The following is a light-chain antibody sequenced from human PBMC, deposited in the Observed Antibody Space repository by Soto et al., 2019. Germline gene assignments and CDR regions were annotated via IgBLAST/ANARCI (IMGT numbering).Light chain of an antibody. V-gene: IGKV4-1*01. CDR2: WAS. CDR3: QQYYRAPRT. J-gene: IGKJ1*01. CDR1: QIALYSANNKNY. Sequence: DIVMNQSPDSLAVSLGGGATINCKSSQIALYSANNKNYLAWYQQKPGQPPKLLIYWASTRESGVPDRFSGSGSGTDFTLTISSLQDEDVAVYYCQQYYRAPRTFGPGTKVDIK.